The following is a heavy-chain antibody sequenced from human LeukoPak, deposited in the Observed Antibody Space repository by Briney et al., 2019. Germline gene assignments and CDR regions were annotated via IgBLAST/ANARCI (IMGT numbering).Heavy chain of an antibody. J-gene: IGHJ5*02. Sequence: ASVKVSCKASGYTFTSYGISWVRQAPGQGLEWMGWISAYSGNTNYAQRLQGRVTMTTDTSTSTAYMELRSLRSDDTAVYYCARVPNIVVVPAAIDPPRNWFDPWGQGTLVTVSS. CDR1: GYTFTSYG. CDR3: ARVPNIVVVPAAIDPPRNWFDP. V-gene: IGHV1-18*04. D-gene: IGHD2-2*02. CDR2: ISAYSGNT.